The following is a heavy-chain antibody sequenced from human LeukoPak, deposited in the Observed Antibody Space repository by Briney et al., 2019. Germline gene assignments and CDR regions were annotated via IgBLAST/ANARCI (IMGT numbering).Heavy chain of an antibody. CDR1: GFTFSSYG. J-gene: IGHJ6*04. V-gene: IGHV3-30*02. CDR2: IRYDGSNK. Sequence: GGSLRLSCAASGFTFSSYGMHWVRQAPGKGLEWVAFIRYDGSNKYYADSVKGQFTISRDNSKNTLYLQMNSLRAEDTAVYYCAKDLYDFWSGTDVWGKGTAVTVFS. CDR3: AKDLYDFWSGTDV. D-gene: IGHD3-3*01.